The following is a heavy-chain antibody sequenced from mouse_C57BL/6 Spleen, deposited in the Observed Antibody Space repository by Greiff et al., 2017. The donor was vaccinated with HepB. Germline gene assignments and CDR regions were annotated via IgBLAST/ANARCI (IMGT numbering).Heavy chain of an antibody. CDR3: AKEGGGSITTVVAGGWYFDV. V-gene: IGHV1-72*01. Sequence: QVQLQQPGAELVKPGASVKLSCKASGYTFTSYWMHWVKQRPGRGLEWIGRIDPNSGGTKYNEKFKSKATLTVDKPSSTAYMQLSSLTSEDTAVYDCAKEGGGSITTVVAGGWYFDVWGTGTTVTVSS. D-gene: IGHD1-1*01. CDR2: IDPNSGGT. J-gene: IGHJ1*03. CDR1: GYTFTSYW.